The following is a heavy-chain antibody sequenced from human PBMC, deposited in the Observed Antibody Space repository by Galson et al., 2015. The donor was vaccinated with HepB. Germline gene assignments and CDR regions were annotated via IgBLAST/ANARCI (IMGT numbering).Heavy chain of an antibody. CDR1: GYTFTSYD. J-gene: IGHJ3*02. Sequence: SVKVSCKASGYTFTSYDINWVRQATGQGLEWMGWMNPNSGNTGYAQKFQGRVTMTRNTSISTAYMELSSLRSEDTAVYYCARGRGWELLASDAFDIWGQGTMVTVSS. CDR2: MNPNSGNT. V-gene: IGHV1-8*01. D-gene: IGHD1-26*01. CDR3: ARGRGWELLASDAFDI.